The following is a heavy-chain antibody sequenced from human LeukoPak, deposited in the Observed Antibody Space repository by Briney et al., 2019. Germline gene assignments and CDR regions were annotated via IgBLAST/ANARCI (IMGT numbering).Heavy chain of an antibody. CDR3: ARGGCTDGNCYSGGY. Sequence: GGSLRVSCAASGFTFSLYWMHWVRQAPGKGLVWVSRINSDGSSIRYADSVKGRFTISRDSAKKTVYLQMNSLRVEDTAVYYCARGGCTDGNCYSGGYWGQGTLVTVSS. J-gene: IGHJ4*02. CDR2: INSDGSSI. D-gene: IGHD2-21*02. CDR1: GFTFSLYW. V-gene: IGHV3-74*01.